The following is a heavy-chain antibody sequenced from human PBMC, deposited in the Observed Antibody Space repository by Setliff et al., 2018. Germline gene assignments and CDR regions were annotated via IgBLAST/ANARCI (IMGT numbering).Heavy chain of an antibody. CDR1: GFIVSDKH. V-gene: IGHV3-66*03. CDR2: IYNSDSI. J-gene: IGHJ4*02. Sequence: PGGSLRLSCAASGFIVSDKHMTWLRQAPGRGLEWVSVIYNSDSIYYADSVKGRFTISRDNSKNTLYLQMNSLRPEDTAVYYCARTCSGSGCYAGLESWGQGTPVTVSS. D-gene: IGHD2-15*01. CDR3: ARTCSGSGCYAGLES.